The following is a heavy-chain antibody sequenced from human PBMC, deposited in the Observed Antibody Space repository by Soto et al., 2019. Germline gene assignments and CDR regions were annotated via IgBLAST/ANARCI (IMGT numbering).Heavy chain of an antibody. D-gene: IGHD3-3*01. CDR2: TYYRSKWYN. V-gene: IGHV6-1*01. CDR1: GDSVPSNSAA. CDR3: ARGYDFWSGYYTGMAYYYYYYMDV. Sequence: SQTLSLTCAISGDSVPSNSAAWNWIRQSPSRGLEWLGRTYYRSKWYNDYAVSVKSRITINPDTSKNQFSLQLNSVTPEDTAVYYCARGYDFWSGYYTGMAYYYYYYMDVWGKGTTVTVSS. J-gene: IGHJ6*03.